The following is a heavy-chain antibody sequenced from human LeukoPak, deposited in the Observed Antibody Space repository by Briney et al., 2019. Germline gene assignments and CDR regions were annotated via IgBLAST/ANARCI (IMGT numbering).Heavy chain of an antibody. D-gene: IGHD6-13*01. J-gene: IGHJ4*02. CDR3: TRDTPGIAASVSGG. Sequence: GGSLRLSCTASGFSVSHNYMNWVRQAPGKGLEWVALIYSGGNTHYADSVKSRFTISRDNSKNTLYLQMSSLRVEDTAVYYCTRDTPGIAASVSGGWGQGTLVTVSS. V-gene: IGHV3-53*01. CDR1: GFSVSHNY. CDR2: IYSGGNT.